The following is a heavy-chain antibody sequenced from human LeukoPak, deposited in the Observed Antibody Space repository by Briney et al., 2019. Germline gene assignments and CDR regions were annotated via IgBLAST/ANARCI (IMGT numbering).Heavy chain of an antibody. J-gene: IGHJ5*02. V-gene: IGHV3-21*01. CDR2: ISSSSSYI. CDR1: GFTFSSYS. CDR3: ARDGEYSSGWFDP. D-gene: IGHD6-19*01. Sequence: KPGGSLRLSCAASGFTFSSYSMNWVRQAPGKGLEWVSSISSSSSYIYYADSVKGRFTISRDNAKNSLYLQMNSLRAEDTAVYYCARDGEYSSGWFDPWGQGTLVTVSS.